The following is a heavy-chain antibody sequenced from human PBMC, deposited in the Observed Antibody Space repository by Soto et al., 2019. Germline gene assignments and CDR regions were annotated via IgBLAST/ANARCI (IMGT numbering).Heavy chain of an antibody. D-gene: IGHD3-22*01. CDR1: GFTFSNYA. J-gene: IGHJ4*02. CDR2: ISYDGNNK. CDR3: ARDKFSGGYYYFDY. Sequence: QVQLVESGGGVVQPGRSLRLSCAASGFTFSNYAMHWVRQAPGKGLEWVAVISYDGNNKYYADSVKARFTISRDNSRNTLYLQMNTLRAEDTSVYYCARDKFSGGYYYFDYWGQGTLVTVAS. V-gene: IGHV3-30-3*01.